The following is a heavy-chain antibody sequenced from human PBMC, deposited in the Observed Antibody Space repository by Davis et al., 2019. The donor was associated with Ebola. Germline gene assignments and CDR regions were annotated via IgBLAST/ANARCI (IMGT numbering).Heavy chain of an antibody. D-gene: IGHD1-26*01. V-gene: IGHV3-53*01. Sequence: PGGSLRLSCAVSGFSVSGNYMTWVRQSPGRGLEWVSVIQSGGFTYYRESVRGRFTISRDNSKNTLYLQINSLRAEDTAVYYCARDKGGTYLFFDYWGQGTLVTVSS. CDR3: ARDKGGTYLFFDY. CDR1: GFSVSGNY. CDR2: IQSGGFT. J-gene: IGHJ4*02.